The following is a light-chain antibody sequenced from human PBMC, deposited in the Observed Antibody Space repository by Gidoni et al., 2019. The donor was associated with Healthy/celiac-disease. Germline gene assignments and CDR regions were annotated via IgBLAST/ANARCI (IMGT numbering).Light chain of an antibody. Sequence: IRMTQSPSSFSASTGDRVTITCRASQGISSYLAWYQQKPGKAPKLLIYAASTLQSGVPSRFSGSGSGTDFTLTISCLQSEDFATYYCQQYYSYPLTFGGGTKVEIK. J-gene: IGKJ4*01. CDR3: QQYYSYPLT. CDR2: AAS. CDR1: QGISSY. V-gene: IGKV1-8*01.